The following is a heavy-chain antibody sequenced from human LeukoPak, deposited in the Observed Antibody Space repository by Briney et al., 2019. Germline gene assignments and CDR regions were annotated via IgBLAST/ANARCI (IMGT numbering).Heavy chain of an antibody. J-gene: IGHJ4*02. CDR1: GFTFSSYS. Sequence: KTGGSLRLSCAASGFTFSSYSMNWVRQAPGKGLEWVSSISSSSSYIYYADSVKGRFTISRDNAKNSLYLQMNSLRAEDTAVYYCARDIEPYYDILTGQADCWGQGTLVTVSS. CDR2: ISSSSSYI. CDR3: ARDIEPYYDILTGQADC. D-gene: IGHD3-9*01. V-gene: IGHV3-21*01.